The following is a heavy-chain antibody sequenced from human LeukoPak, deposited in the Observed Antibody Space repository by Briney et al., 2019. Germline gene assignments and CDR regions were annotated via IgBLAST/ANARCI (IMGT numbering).Heavy chain of an antibody. CDR2: VSSSSSHI. CDR1: GFTLSSYS. V-gene: IGHV3-21*01. Sequence: GGSLRLSCAVSGFTLSSYSMNWVRQAPGKGLEWVSSVSSSSSHIYYADSVKGRFTISRDNAKNSLYLQMNSLRAEDTAVYYCANTILTGALWGQGTLVTVSS. CDR3: ANTILTGAL. D-gene: IGHD2-2*02. J-gene: IGHJ4*02.